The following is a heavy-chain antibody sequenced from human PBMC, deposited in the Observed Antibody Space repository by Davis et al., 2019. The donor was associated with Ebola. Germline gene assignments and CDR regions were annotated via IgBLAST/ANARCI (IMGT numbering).Heavy chain of an antibody. CDR2: IKQDGSEK. D-gene: IGHD2-21*01. V-gene: IGHV3-7*03. J-gene: IGHJ4*02. CDR3: TTYRVSGY. Sequence: GESLKISCAASGFTFSSYWMSWVRQAPGKGLEWVANIKQDGSEKYYVDSVKGRFTIFRDNAKNSLYLQMNNLRVEDMAIYYCTTYRVSGYWGQGTLVTVSS. CDR1: GFTFSSYW.